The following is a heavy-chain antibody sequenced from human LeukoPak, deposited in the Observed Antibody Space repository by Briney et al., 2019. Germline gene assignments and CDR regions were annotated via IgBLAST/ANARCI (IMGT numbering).Heavy chain of an antibody. V-gene: IGHV3-9*01. CDR2: ISWNSGSI. J-gene: IGHJ6*03. CDR1: GFTFDDYA. D-gene: IGHD5-18*01. Sequence: PGRFLRLSCAASGFTFDDYAMHWVRQAPGKGLEWVSGISWNSGSIGYADSVKGRSTISRDNAKNSLYLQMNSLRAEDTALYYCAKGDTYGLYYYYMDVWGKGTTVTVSS. CDR3: AKGDTYGLYYYYMDV.